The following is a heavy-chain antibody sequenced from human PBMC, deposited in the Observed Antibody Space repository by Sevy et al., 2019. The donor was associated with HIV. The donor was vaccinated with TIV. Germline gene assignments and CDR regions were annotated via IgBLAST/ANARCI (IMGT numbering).Heavy chain of an antibody. CDR2: FDPEDAET. Sequence: ASVKVSCKVSGSTLSQMAMHWVRQAPGKGLEWMATFDPEDAETIYTQKLQGRVTMTEDTARDIAYMELSNLRSEDTAVYYCATTKDYYESSGEPFDYWGQGTLVTVSS. CDR3: ATTKDYYESSGEPFDY. CDR1: GSTLSQMA. D-gene: IGHD3-22*01. J-gene: IGHJ4*02. V-gene: IGHV1-24*01.